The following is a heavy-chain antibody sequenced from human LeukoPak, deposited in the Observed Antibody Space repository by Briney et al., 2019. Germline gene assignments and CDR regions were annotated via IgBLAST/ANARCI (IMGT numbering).Heavy chain of an antibody. V-gene: IGHV4-59*01. J-gene: IGHJ5*02. CDR3: ARGNTYGDYVGWYWFDP. D-gene: IGHD4-17*01. CDR1: GGPISNYY. Sequence: SETLSLTCTVSGGPISNYYWSWIRQPPGKGLEWIGYIYSSGSASYHPSLQSRVAISVDTSKNQFSLKLTSVTAADTAVYYCARGNTYGDYVGWYWFDPWGQGTLVTVSS. CDR2: IYSSGSA.